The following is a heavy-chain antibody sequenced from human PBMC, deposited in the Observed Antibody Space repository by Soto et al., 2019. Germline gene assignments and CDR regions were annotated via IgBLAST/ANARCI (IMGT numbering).Heavy chain of an antibody. CDR2: MNSDGTTT. J-gene: IGHJ6*02. CDR1: GFTFSSYW. V-gene: IGHV3-74*01. CDR3: VRDGYPAWVYGVDV. Sequence: GGSLRLSFAASGFTFSSYWMHLVRQAPGKGLVWVSRMNSDGTTTNYADSVKGRFTISRDNARNTLYLQINSLRAEDTAVYYCVRDGYPAWVYGVDVWGQGTTVTVSS. D-gene: IGHD1-1*01.